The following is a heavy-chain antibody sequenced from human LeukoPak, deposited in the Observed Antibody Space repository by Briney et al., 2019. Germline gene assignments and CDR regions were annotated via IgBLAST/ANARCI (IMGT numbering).Heavy chain of an antibody. CDR1: GGSFSGYY. CDR3: ARDSSAWYFDY. J-gene: IGHJ4*02. D-gene: IGHD6-19*01. Sequence: PSETLSLTCAVYGGSFSGYYWSWIRQPPGKGLEWIGEINHSGSTNYNPSLKSRVTISVDTSKNQFSLKLISVTAADTAVYYCARDSSAWYFDYWGKGTLVTVSS. CDR2: INHSGST. V-gene: IGHV4-34*01.